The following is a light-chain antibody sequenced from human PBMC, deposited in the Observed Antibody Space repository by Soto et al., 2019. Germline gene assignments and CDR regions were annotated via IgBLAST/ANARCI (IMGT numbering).Light chain of an antibody. CDR2: EAT. CDR3: QSYDSSLSGSGV. CDR1: SNDVGGYDL. V-gene: IGLV2-14*02. Sequence: QSVLTQPASVSGSPGQSITISCSGTSNDVGGYDLVSWYQQHPGKAPRLIIYEATKRPSGVSDRFSASKSGNTASLTISALQAEDEADYYCQSYDSSLSGSGVFGGGTKLTVL. J-gene: IGLJ2*01.